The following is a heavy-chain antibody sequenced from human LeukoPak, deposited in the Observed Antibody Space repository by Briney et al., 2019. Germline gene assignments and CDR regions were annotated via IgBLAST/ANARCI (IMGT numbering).Heavy chain of an antibody. CDR3: ARGAVWGSSIDY. CDR2: IYYSGST. CDR1: GGSISSGGYY. D-gene: IGHD3-16*01. Sequence: PSETLSLTCTVSGGSISSGGYYWSWIRQHPGKGLEWIGYIYYSGSTYYNPSLKSRVTISVDTSKNQFSLKLSSVTAADTAVYYCARGAVWGSSIDYWGQGTLVTVSS. V-gene: IGHV4-31*03. J-gene: IGHJ4*02.